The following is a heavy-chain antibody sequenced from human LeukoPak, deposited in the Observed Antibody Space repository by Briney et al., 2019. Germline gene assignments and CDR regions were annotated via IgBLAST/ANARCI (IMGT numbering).Heavy chain of an antibody. J-gene: IGHJ4*02. V-gene: IGHV3-30-3*01. CDR3: ARDSGSYYTPDY. CDR1: GFTFSSYD. Sequence: PERSLRLSCAASGFTFSSYDMHWVRQAPGKGLEWVAVISYDGSNKYYADSVKGRFTISRDNSKNTLYLQMNSLRAEDTAVYYCARDSGSYYTPDYWGQGTLVTVSS. CDR2: ISYDGSNK. D-gene: IGHD1-26*01.